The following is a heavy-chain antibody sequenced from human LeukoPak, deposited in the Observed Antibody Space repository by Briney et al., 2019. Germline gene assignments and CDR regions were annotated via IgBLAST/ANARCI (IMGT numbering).Heavy chain of an antibody. Sequence: SETLSLTCNVSGGSITSYYWNWIRQPPGKGLEWIGSIENTGSTNYNPYLESRVTISVDTSKNQLFLKVTSVTAADTAVYFCARGSPLRSEKLSLYRDFDSWGQGTLVFVSS. D-gene: IGHD3-16*02. V-gene: IGHV4-59*01. CDR1: GGSITSYY. J-gene: IGHJ4*02. CDR2: IENTGST. CDR3: ARGSPLRSEKLSLYRDFDS.